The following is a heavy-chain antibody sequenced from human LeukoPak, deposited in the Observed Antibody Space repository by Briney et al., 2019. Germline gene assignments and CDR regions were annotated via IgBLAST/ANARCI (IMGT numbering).Heavy chain of an antibody. CDR1: GFTFSSYS. Sequence: GGSLRLSCAASGFTFSSYSMSWVRQAPGKGLEWVSVIYSGGSTCYADSVKGRFTISRHNSKNTLYLQMNSLRAEDTAVYYCARWGYYDSSGYLRGFDAFDIWGQGTMVTVSS. V-gene: IGHV3-53*04. D-gene: IGHD3-22*01. CDR2: IYSGGST. J-gene: IGHJ3*02. CDR3: ARWGYYDSSGYLRGFDAFDI.